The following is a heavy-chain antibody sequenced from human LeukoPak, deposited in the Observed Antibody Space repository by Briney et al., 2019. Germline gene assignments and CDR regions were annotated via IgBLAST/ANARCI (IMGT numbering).Heavy chain of an antibody. CDR2: ISGYNDNT. V-gene: IGHV1-18*01. Sequence: ASVKVSCKASGYTFSSYGISRVRQAPGQGLEWMGWISGYNDNTKYYAQKLQGRVTMTTDTSTSTAYMELRSLRSDDTAVYYCARDTKRSRARWENLGFDPWGQGTLVTVSS. CDR3: ARDTKRSRARWENLGFDP. D-gene: IGHD1-26*01. CDR1: GYTFSSYG. J-gene: IGHJ5*02.